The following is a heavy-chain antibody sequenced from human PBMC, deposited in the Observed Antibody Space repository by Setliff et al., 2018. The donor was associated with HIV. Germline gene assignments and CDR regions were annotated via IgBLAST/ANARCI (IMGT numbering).Heavy chain of an antibody. CDR1: GFTFRAHW. CDR3: IRLPFPPYCGGDCYSIDY. V-gene: IGHV3-74*01. CDR2: ISPDGTRT. J-gene: IGHJ4*02. Sequence: PGGSLRLSCAASGFTFRAHWMLWFRQAPGKGLMWVSGISPDGTRTNHADSVKGRCTTSSDNSKNMLYLQMNSLRAEDTAVYYCIRLPFPPYCGGDCYSIDYWGQGTLVTVSS. D-gene: IGHD2-21*02.